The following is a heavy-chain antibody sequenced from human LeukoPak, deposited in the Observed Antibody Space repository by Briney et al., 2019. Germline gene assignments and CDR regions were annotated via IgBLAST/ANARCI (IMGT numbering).Heavy chain of an antibody. Sequence: ASVKVSCKASGYTFTGYYIHWVRQAPGQGLEWMGWINPNSGGTNNEQKFQGRVTMTRDTSISTAYMELSRLRSDDTAVYYCARGPSSYGAGTFFLDPWGQGTLVTVSS. CDR2: INPNSGGT. V-gene: IGHV1-2*02. D-gene: IGHD3-10*01. CDR1: GYTFTGYY. CDR3: ARGPSSYGAGTFFLDP. J-gene: IGHJ5*02.